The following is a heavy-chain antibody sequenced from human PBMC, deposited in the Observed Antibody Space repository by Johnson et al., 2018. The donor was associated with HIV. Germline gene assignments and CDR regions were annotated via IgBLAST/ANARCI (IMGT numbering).Heavy chain of an antibody. CDR1: GFTFSSYA. D-gene: IGHD5-18*01. J-gene: IGHJ3*02. CDR2: ISGSGGST. Sequence: VQLVESGGGVVQPGRSLRLSCAASGFTFSSYAMSWVRQAPGKGLEWVSAISGSGGSTYYADSVKGRFTISRDNSKNQLYLQMNSLRAEDTAVYYCARDLKEGVYSSGYYAFDIWGQGTMVTVSS. CDR3: ARDLKEGVYSSGYYAFDI. V-gene: IGHV3-23*04.